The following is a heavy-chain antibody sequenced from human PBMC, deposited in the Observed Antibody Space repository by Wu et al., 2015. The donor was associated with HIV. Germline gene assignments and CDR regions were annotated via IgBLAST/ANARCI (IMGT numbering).Heavy chain of an antibody. Sequence: QVQLVQSGAEVKKPGASVKVSCKASGYTFTSYYMHWVRQAPGQGLEWMGIINPSGGSTSYAQKFQGRVTMTRDTSTSTVYMELSSLRSEDTAVYYCARDRYDILTGNYYYYYYMDVWGKDTVTVS. V-gene: IGHV1-46*03. CDR1: GYTFTSYY. CDR2: INPSGGST. J-gene: IGHJ6*03. D-gene: IGHD3-9*01. CDR3: ARDRYDILTGNYYYYYYMDV.